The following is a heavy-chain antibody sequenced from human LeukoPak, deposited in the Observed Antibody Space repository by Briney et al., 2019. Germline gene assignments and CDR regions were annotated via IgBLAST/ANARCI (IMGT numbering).Heavy chain of an antibody. V-gene: IGHV4-34*01. J-gene: IGHJ4*02. Sequence: SETLSLTCAVYGGSFSGYYWSWIRQPPGKGLEWIGEINHSGSTNYNPSLKSRVTISVDTSKNQFSLKLGSVTAADTAVYYCARGNIPNYYDSSGYWLDYWGQGTLVTVSS. CDR3: ARGNIPNYYDSSGYWLDY. CDR1: GGSFSGYY. CDR2: INHSGST. D-gene: IGHD3-22*01.